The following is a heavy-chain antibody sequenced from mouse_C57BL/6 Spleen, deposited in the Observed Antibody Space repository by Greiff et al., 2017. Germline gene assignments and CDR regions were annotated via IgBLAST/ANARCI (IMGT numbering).Heavy chain of an antibody. Sequence: EVMLVESGAELVKPGASVKLSCTASGFNFTDYYMHWVKQRTEQGLEWIGRIDPEDGDTKYAPKFQGKATITADTSSNTAYLQLSSLTSEDTAVYYCARGGDGYYGYFDVWGTGTTVTVSS. CDR2: IDPEDGDT. CDR1: GFNFTDYY. D-gene: IGHD2-3*01. V-gene: IGHV14-2*01. J-gene: IGHJ1*03. CDR3: ARGGDGYYGYFDV.